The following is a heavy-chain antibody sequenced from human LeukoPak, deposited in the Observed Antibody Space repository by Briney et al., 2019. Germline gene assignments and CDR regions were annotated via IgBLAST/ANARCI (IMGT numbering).Heavy chain of an antibody. CDR1: GFTFRSKW. Sequence: GGSLRLSCAASGFTFRSKWMSWVRQAPGKGLEWVAKINQDGSQTKYVDSVKGRFTISRDNAKNSLHLQMNSLRADDTAVYYCAKYNDYDFDYWGQGTLVTVSP. V-gene: IGHV3-7*01. D-gene: IGHD4-17*01. J-gene: IGHJ4*02. CDR2: INQDGSQT. CDR3: AKYNDYDFDY.